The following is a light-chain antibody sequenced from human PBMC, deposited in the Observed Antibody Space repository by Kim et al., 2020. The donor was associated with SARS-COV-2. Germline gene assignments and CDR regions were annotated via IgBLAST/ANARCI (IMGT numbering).Light chain of an antibody. V-gene: IGKV1-8*01. Sequence: AIQMTQSPSSLSASTGDRVTITCRASQGISSYLDWYQQKPGKAPKLLIYAASTLQTGVPSRFSGSGSGTDFTLTIRRLQSEAIATYDCLQNYSRHGTFGEGTKVDIK. J-gene: IGKJ1*01. CDR2: AAS. CDR1: QGISSY. CDR3: LQNYSRHGT.